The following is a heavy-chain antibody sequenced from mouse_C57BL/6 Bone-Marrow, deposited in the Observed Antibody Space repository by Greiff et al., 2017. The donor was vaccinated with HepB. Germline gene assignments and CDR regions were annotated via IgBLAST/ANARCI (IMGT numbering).Heavy chain of an antibody. J-gene: IGHJ3*01. CDR2: INPSSGYT. CDR3: ARRPNWSWFAY. D-gene: IGHD4-1*01. Sequence: VQLVESGAELARPGASVKMSCKASGYTFTSYTMHWVKQRPGQGLEWIGYINPSSGYTKYNQKFKDKATLTADKSSSTAYMQLSSLTSEDSAVYYCARRPNWSWFAYWGQGTLVTVSA. CDR1: GYTFTSYT. V-gene: IGHV1-4*01.